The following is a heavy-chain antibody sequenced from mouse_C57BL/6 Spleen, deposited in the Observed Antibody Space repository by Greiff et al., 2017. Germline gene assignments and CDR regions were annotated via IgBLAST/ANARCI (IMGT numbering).Heavy chain of an antibody. Sequence: EVQLVESGGGLVKPGGSLKLSCAASGFTFSDYGMHWVRQAPEKGLEWVAYISSGSSTIYYADTVKGRFTISRDHARNTLFLQMTSLRSEDTAMYYCARRSGYVSAMDYWGQGTSVTGSS. V-gene: IGHV5-17*01. D-gene: IGHD3-2*02. CDR3: ARRSGYVSAMDY. CDR1: GFTFSDYG. J-gene: IGHJ4*01. CDR2: ISSGSSTI.